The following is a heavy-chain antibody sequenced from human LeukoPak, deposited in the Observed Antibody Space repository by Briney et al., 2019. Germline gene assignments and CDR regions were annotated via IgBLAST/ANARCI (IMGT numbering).Heavy chain of an antibody. CDR3: ARGGMVRGDNWFDP. Sequence: SETLSLTCTVSGGSISSYYWSWIRQPPGKGLEWIGYIYYSGSTNYNPSLKSRVTISVDTSKNRFSLKLSSVTAADTAVYYCARGGMVRGDNWFDPWGQGTLVTVSS. V-gene: IGHV4-59*01. J-gene: IGHJ5*02. CDR1: GGSISSYY. D-gene: IGHD3-10*01. CDR2: IYYSGST.